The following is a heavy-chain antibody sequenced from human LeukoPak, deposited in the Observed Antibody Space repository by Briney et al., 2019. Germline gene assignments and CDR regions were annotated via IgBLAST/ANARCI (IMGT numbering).Heavy chain of an antibody. D-gene: IGHD3-10*01. Sequence: KASGTLSLTCAVSGGSISSSDWWSWARQPPGKGLEWIGGIYHSGTTNYNLSLKSRVTISVDRSKNQFSLKLTSVTAADTAVYYCARDHPAGSYLGAFDLWGQGTMVTVSS. CDR3: ARDHPAGSYLGAFDL. CDR1: GGSISSSDW. J-gene: IGHJ3*01. CDR2: IYHSGTT. V-gene: IGHV4-4*02.